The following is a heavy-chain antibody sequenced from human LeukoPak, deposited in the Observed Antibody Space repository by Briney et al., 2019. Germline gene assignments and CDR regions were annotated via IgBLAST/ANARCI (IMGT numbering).Heavy chain of an antibody. CDR1: GYTFTSYA. J-gene: IGHJ6*02. V-gene: IGHV7-4-1*02. Sequence: ASVKASCKASGYTFTSYAMNWVRQAPGQGLEWMGWINTNTGNPTYAQGFTGRFVFSLDTSVSTAYLQISSLKAEDTAVYYCARDRAGYSSGYYDDYYYGMDVWGQGTTVTVSS. CDR2: INTNTGNP. CDR3: ARDRAGYSSGYYDDYYYGMDV. D-gene: IGHD3-22*01.